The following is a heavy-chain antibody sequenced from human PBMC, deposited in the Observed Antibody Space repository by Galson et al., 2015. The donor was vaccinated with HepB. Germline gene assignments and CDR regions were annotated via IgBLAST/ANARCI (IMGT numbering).Heavy chain of an antibody. CDR1: GFTFSSYG. V-gene: IGHV3-30*18. CDR3: AKGLGDYYYYMDV. CDR2: ISYDGSNK. J-gene: IGHJ6*03. Sequence: SLRLSCAASGFTFSSYGMHWVRQAPGKGLEWVAVISYDGSNKYYADSVKGRFTISRDNSKNTLYLQMNSLRAEDTAVYYCAKGLGDYYYYMDVWGKGTTVTVSS. D-gene: IGHD3-16*01.